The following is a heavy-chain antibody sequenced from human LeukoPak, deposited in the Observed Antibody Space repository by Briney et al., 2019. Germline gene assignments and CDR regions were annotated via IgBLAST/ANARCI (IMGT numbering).Heavy chain of an antibody. D-gene: IGHD2-2*01. Sequence: GGSLRLSCAASGFTFSSYSMNWVRQAPGKGLEWVSSISSSSSYIYYADSVKGRFTISRDNAKNSLYLQMNSLRAEDTAVYYCARHCTSCYDAFDIWGQGTMVTVTS. CDR2: ISSSSSYI. CDR1: GFTFSSYS. V-gene: IGHV3-21*01. J-gene: IGHJ3*02. CDR3: ARHCTSCYDAFDI.